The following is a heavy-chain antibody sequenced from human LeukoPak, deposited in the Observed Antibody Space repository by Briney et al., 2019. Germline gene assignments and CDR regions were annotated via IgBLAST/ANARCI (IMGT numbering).Heavy chain of an antibody. CDR2: ISSNGRST. CDR1: GFTFSRYT. Sequence: AGGSLRLSCAASGFTFSRYTMHWVRQAPGKRLEYFSAISSNGRSTYYADSVKGRFPLSRDNSKNTLYLQMGSLRIEDTAVYYCARELDGSGSFDYWGQGTLVTVSS. V-gene: IGHV3-64*02. CDR3: ARELDGSGSFDY. D-gene: IGHD3-10*01. J-gene: IGHJ4*02.